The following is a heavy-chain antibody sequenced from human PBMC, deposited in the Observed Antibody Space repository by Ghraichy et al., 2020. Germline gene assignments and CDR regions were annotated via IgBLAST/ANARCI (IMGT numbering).Heavy chain of an antibody. J-gene: IGHJ4*02. V-gene: IGHV1-69*13. CDR3: ATSVGGVVTFDFDY. D-gene: IGHD3-3*01. Sequence: SVKVSCKASGGTFSSYAISWVRQAPGQGLEWMGGIIPIFGTANYAQKFQGRVTITADESTSTAYMELSSLRSEDTAVYYCATSVGGVVTFDFDYWGQGTLVTVSS. CDR2: IIPIFGTA. CDR1: GGTFSSYA.